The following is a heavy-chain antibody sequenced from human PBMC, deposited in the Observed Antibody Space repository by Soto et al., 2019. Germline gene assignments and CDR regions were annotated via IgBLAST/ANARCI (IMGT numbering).Heavy chain of an antibody. CDR2: VNPSGGST. J-gene: IGHJ1*01. V-gene: IGHV1-46*01. CDR3: AREENCSGGTCYSEYFHR. CDR1: GYLFTAYS. Sequence: ASVKVSCKASGYLFTAYSMHWVRLAPGQGLEWMGVVNPSGGSTKYAQNFQGRVTMTRDTSTTTIYMELSSLRSDDTAIYYCAREENCSGGTCYSEYFHRWGQGTLVTDS. D-gene: IGHD2-15*01.